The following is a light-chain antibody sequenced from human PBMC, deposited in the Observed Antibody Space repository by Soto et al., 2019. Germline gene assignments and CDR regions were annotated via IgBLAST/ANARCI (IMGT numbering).Light chain of an antibody. V-gene: IGKV3-15*01. CDR1: QNIYSN. Sequence: ILMTQSPASLSVSPGERATLYCRASQNIYSNIAWYQQRPGQAPRLLIYRASTRAAGVPARFSGSGSGTECTLTISSLQSEDFTVYSCLQYHNLWAFGQGTKVEIK. CDR3: LQYHNLWA. CDR2: RAS. J-gene: IGKJ1*01.